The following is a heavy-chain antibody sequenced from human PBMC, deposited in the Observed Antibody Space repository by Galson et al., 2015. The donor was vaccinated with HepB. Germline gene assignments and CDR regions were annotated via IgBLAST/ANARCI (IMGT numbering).Heavy chain of an antibody. V-gene: IGHV2-70*11. J-gene: IGHJ6*02. CDR2: IDWDDDK. D-gene: IGHD1-14*01. CDR3: ARARWSQYNVLSPSSYYYYGMDV. CDR1: GFSLSTSGMC. Sequence: PALVKPTQTLTLTCTFSGFSLSTSGMCVSWIRQPPGKALEWLARIDWDDDKYYSTSLKTRLTISKDTSKNQVVLTMTNMDPVDTATYYCARARWSQYNVLSPSSYYYYGMDVWGQGTTVTVSS.